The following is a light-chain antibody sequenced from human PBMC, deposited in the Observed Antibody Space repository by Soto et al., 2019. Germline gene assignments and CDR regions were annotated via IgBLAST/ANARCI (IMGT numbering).Light chain of an antibody. CDR2: WAS. V-gene: IGKV4-1*01. CDR1: QSVLYSSNNKNY. J-gene: IGKJ1*01. CDR3: QQYYSTPRT. Sequence: DIVMTQSPDSVTASLGERATINCKSSQSVLYSSNNKNYLAWYQQKPGQPPNLLIYWASTRESGVPDRFSGGGSGTNFTLTISSLLAEDVAVYFCQQYYSTPRTFGQGTRVEIK.